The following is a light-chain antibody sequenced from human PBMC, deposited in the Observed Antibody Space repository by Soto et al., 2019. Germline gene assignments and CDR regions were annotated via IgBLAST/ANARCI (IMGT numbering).Light chain of an antibody. CDR2: YDD. CDR1: RSNIGNNA. V-gene: IGLV1-36*01. J-gene: IGLJ2*01. CDR3: AAWDDRMNVFL. Sequence: QSVLTQPPSVSEAPRQRVTISCSGSRSNIGNNAVSWYQQVPGKAPKLLVYYDDLVASGVSVRFSGSKSGTSASLAISGPQSEDEADYYCAAWDDRMNVFLFGGGT.